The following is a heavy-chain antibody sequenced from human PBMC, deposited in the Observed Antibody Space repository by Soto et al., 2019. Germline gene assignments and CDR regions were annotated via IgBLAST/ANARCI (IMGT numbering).Heavy chain of an antibody. D-gene: IGHD7-27*01. V-gene: IGHV4-39*01. Sequence: SETLSLTCTVSGGSITSSSYYWGWIRQPPGKGLEWIGSIYYSGSTYYNPSLKSRVTISVDTSKNQFSLKLSSVTAADTALYYCARRWGRTFDYWGQGTLVTV. CDR1: GGSITSSSYY. J-gene: IGHJ4*02. CDR3: ARRWGRTFDY. CDR2: IYYSGST.